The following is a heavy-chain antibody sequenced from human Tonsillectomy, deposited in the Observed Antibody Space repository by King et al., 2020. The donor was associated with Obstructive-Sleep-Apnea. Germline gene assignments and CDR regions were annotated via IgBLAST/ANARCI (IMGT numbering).Heavy chain of an antibody. J-gene: IGHJ4*02. CDR3: ARGAPFHYDSSGYYDY. V-gene: IGHV3-30*04. D-gene: IGHD3-22*01. CDR1: GFTFSTYA. CDR2: VSYDGGNK. Sequence: VQLVESGGGVVQPGRSLRLSCAASGFTFSTYAMHWVRQSPGKGLDWVAVVSYDGGNKYYADSVKGRFTISRDNSKSTLSLQMNSLRAEDTAVYFCARGAPFHYDSSGYYDYWGQGMLVTVSS.